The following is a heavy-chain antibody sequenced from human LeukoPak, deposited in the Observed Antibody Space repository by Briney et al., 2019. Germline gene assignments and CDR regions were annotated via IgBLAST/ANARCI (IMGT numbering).Heavy chain of an antibody. D-gene: IGHD3-22*01. Sequence: GGSLRLSCVASGFIFSSYGMHWVRQAPGKGLEWVAGISSDESEEFYVGSVKGRFITSRDSSKSMLYLQMNSLRIEDTAVYYCAKGGVSSAYHPVDYWGQRTLVTVSP. V-gene: IGHV3-30*18. CDR1: GFIFSSYG. CDR2: ISSDESEE. CDR3: AKGGVSSAYHPVDY. J-gene: IGHJ4*02.